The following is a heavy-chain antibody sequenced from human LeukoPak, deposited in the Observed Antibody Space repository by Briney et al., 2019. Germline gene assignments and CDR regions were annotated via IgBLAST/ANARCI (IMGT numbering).Heavy chain of an antibody. CDR3: ARIGYSSSCTGY. CDR1: GFTFNNYW. V-gene: IGHV3-7*01. CDR2: IKQDGSQI. Sequence: PGGSLRLSCAASGFTFNNYWMSWVRQAPGKGLEWVANIKQDGSQIYYVDSVKGRFTISRDNTQNSVYLQMNSLRAEDTAVYYCARIGYSSSCTGYWGQGTLVTVSS. D-gene: IGHD2-2*01. J-gene: IGHJ4*02.